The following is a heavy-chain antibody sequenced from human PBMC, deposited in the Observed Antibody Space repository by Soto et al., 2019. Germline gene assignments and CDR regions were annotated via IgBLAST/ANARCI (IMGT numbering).Heavy chain of an antibody. CDR1: GYTFTSYA. D-gene: IGHD6-19*01. J-gene: IGHJ4*02. V-gene: IGHV1-3*01. Sequence: GASVKVSCKASGYTFTSYAMHWVRQAPGQRLEWMGWINAGNGNTKYSQKFQGRVTITRDTSASTAYMELSSLRSEDTAVYYCARDLKSGAVALRALDYWGQGTLVTVSS. CDR3: ARDLKSGAVALRALDY. CDR2: INAGNGNT.